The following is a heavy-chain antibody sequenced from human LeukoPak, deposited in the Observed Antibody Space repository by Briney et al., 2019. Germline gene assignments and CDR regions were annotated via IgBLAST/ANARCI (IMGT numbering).Heavy chain of an antibody. D-gene: IGHD1-26*01. CDR2: ISSNGGST. V-gene: IGHV3-64*01. J-gene: IGHJ4*02. CDR3: ATLGGGSYGDY. Sequence: GGSLRLSCAASGFTFSSYAMHWVRQAPGKGLEYVSAISSNGGSTYYANSVKGRFTISRDNSRNTLYLQMGSLRAEGMAVYYCATLGGGSYGDYWGQGTLVTVSS. CDR1: GFTFSSYA.